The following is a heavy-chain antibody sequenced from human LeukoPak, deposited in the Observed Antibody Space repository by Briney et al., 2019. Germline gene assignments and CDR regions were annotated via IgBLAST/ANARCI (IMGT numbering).Heavy chain of an antibody. D-gene: IGHD2-2*01. J-gene: IGHJ4*02. Sequence: GGSLRLSCAASGFSFSTYTMNWVRQAPGQGLEWVSSITGSSTNTYYADSVKGRFTISRDNAKNSLYLQMSSLRAEDTAVYYCARDYCGSASCYFGYWGQGILVTVSS. CDR3: ARDYCGSASCYFGY. CDR1: GFSFSTYT. CDR2: ITGSSTNT. V-gene: IGHV3-21*01.